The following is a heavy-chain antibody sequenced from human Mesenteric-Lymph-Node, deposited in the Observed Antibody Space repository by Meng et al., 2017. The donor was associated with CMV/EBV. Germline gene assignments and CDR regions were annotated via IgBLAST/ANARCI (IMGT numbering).Heavy chain of an antibody. CDR2: IYGDNSGG. D-gene: IGHD4/OR15-4a*01. CDR3: AKDGAGFHGMDV. V-gene: IGHV3-23*03. Sequence: GESLKISCVASGFPFSDHAMSWVRQAPGKGLEWVSIIYGDNSGGNHADSVKGRFTISRDNSRNTVDLQMHSLRVEATAVYYWAKDGAGFHGMDVWGQGTTVTVSS. CDR1: GFPFSDHA. J-gene: IGHJ6*02.